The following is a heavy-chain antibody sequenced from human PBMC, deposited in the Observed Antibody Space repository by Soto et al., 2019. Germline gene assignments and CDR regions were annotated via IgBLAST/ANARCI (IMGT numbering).Heavy chain of an antibody. D-gene: IGHD3-9*01. CDR1: GGSISSSSYY. V-gene: IGHV4-39*01. Sequence: PSETLSLTCTVSGGSISSSSYYWGWIRQPPGKGLEWIGSIYYSGSTYYNPSLKSRVTISVDTSKNQFSLKLSSVTAADTAVYYCARPYYDILTGYYMFDYWGQGTLVTVS. CDR2: IYYSGST. J-gene: IGHJ4*02. CDR3: ARPYYDILTGYYMFDY.